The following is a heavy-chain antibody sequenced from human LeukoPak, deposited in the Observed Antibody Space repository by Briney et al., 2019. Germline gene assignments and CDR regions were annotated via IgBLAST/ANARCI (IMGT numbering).Heavy chain of an antibody. D-gene: IGHD5-18*01. Sequence: GASVKVSCKASGYTFTSYYMHWVRQAPGQGLEWMGTINPSGGSTSYAQKFQGRVTMTRDTSTSTVYMELSSLRSEDTAVYYCARESRGYSYGHDAFDIWGQGTMVTVSS. CDR3: ARESRGYSYGHDAFDI. J-gene: IGHJ3*02. CDR2: INPSGGST. V-gene: IGHV1-46*01. CDR1: GYTFTSYY.